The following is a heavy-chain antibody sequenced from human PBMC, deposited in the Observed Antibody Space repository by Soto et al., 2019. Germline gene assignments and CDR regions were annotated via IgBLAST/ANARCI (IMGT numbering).Heavy chain of an antibody. Sequence: PSETLCLTCTVSGGSITSFYWSWIRQSPGKGLEWIGSMKERGNTNYNPSLKSRVTISVDTSKNQFSLKLSSVTAADTAVYYCARVGVRDGDYGVSRFDPWGQGTLVTVSS. D-gene: IGHD4-17*01. CDR2: MKERGNT. CDR3: ARVGVRDGDYGVSRFDP. J-gene: IGHJ5*02. V-gene: IGHV4-59*12. CDR1: GGSITSFY.